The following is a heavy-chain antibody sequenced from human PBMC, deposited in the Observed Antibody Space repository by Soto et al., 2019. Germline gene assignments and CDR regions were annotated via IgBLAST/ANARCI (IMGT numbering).Heavy chain of an antibody. V-gene: IGHV1-69*18. Sequence: QEQLVQSGAEVKKPGSSVKVSCKAPGDTFSSYAISWVRQAPGQGLEWMGKIIPTFGQTHYAEKFRGTLTISADESTSNVYMELSSLMAEDTAVYYCARDPLSSFAMDVWGQGTTVIVSS. CDR2: IIPTFGQT. CDR1: GDTFSSYA. D-gene: IGHD3-10*02. CDR3: ARDPLSSFAMDV. J-gene: IGHJ6*02.